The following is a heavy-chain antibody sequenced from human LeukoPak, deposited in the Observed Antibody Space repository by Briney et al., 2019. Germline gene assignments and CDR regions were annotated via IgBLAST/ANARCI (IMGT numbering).Heavy chain of an antibody. V-gene: IGHV4-39*07. CDR3: ARALGATVDY. J-gene: IGHJ4*02. Sequence: PSETLSLTCTVSGGSISSGSYYWVWIRQPPGKGLEWIGTIYYSGTTYYNPSLKSRVTISVDTSKNQFSLRLSSVTAADTAVYYCARALGATVDYWGQGTLVTVSS. CDR2: IYYSGTT. D-gene: IGHD1-26*01. CDR1: GGSISSGSYY.